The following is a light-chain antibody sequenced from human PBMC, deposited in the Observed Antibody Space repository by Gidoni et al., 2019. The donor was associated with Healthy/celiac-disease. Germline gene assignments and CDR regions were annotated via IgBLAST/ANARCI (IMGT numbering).Light chain of an antibody. J-gene: IGKJ3*01. CDR2: DAS. CDR3: QQRSNWPLFT. V-gene: IGKV3-11*01. Sequence: ELVLTQSPATLSLSPGERATLSCRASQSVSSYLAGYQQKPGQAPRLLIYDASNRATGIPARCSGSGSGTDFTLTISSLEPEDCAVYYCQQRSNWPLFTFGPGTKVDIK. CDR1: QSVSSY.